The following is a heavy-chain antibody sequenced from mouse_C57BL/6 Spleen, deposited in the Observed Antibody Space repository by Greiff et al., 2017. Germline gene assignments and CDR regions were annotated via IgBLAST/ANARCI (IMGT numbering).Heavy chain of an antibody. D-gene: IGHD2-3*01. CDR1: GYSITSGYY. V-gene: IGHV3-6*01. Sequence: DVKLQESGPGLVKPSQSLSLTCSVSGYSITSGYYWNWIRQFPGNKLEWMGYISYDGSNNYNPSLKNRISITRDTSKNQLFLKLNSVTTEDTATYYCARDDGGYYLVFAYWGQGTLVTVSA. CDR3: ARDDGGYYLVFAY. J-gene: IGHJ3*01. CDR2: ISYDGSN.